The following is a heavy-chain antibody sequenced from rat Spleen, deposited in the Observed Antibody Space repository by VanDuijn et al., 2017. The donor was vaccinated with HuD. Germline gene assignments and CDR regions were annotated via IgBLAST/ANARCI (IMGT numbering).Heavy chain of an antibody. D-gene: IGHD1-1*01. CDR2: ISSGGST. CDR1: GFSLISNG. Sequence: QVQLKESGPGLVQPSQTLSLTCTVSGFSLISNGVSWVRQPPGKGLDWIAAISSGGSTYFNSVLKSRLSISRDTSKSQVFLKMNSLQTEDTAIYFCTRDPITTRDYFDYWGQGVMVTVSS. CDR3: TRDPITTRDYFDY. V-gene: IGHV2S12*01. J-gene: IGHJ2*01.